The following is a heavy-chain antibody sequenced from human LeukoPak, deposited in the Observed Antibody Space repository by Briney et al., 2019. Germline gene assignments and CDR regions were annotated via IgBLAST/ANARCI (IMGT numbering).Heavy chain of an antibody. Sequence: GGSLRLSCAASGITFSSYAMSWVRQAPGKGLEWVSGISGSGGSTYYADSVKGRVTISRDNSKNTLYLQMNSLRAEDTAVYYCAKGNIVVVPAASSDAFDIWGQGTMVTVSS. J-gene: IGHJ3*02. V-gene: IGHV3-23*01. CDR3: AKGNIVVVPAASSDAFDI. CDR1: GITFSSYA. D-gene: IGHD2-2*01. CDR2: ISGSGGST.